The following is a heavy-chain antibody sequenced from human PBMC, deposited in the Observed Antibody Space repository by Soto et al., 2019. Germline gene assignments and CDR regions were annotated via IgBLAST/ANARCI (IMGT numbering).Heavy chain of an antibody. V-gene: IGHV1-2*02. Sequence: ASVKVSCKASGYTFTALYMNWVRQAPGQGLEWMGWVNPNTGLTKYAQKFQGRVIMTRDTSINTAYMELSGLTSDDTAVYYCARVRGTAGKRYFDYWGPGTLVTVSS. D-gene: IGHD6-13*01. CDR2: VNPNTGLT. J-gene: IGHJ4*02. CDR3: ARVRGTAGKRYFDY. CDR1: GYTFTALY.